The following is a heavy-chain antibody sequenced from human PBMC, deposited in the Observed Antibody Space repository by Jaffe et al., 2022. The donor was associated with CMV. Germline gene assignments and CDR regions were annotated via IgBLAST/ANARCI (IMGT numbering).Heavy chain of an antibody. Sequence: QVQLQQWGAGLLKPSETLSLTCAVYGGSFSGYYWSWIRQPPGKGLEWIGEINHSGSTNYNPSLKSRVTISVDTSKNQFSLKLSSVTAADTAVYYCARALGEGTYYYDSSGYYYRTGVGLDYWGQGTLVTVSS. V-gene: IGHV4-34*01. D-gene: IGHD3-22*01. CDR2: INHSGST. CDR1: GGSFSGYY. J-gene: IGHJ4*02. CDR3: ARALGEGTYYYDSSGYYYRTGVGLDY.